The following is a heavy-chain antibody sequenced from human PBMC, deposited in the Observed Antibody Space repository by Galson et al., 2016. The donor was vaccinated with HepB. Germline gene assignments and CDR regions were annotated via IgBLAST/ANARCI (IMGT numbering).Heavy chain of an antibody. J-gene: IGHJ6*02. D-gene: IGHD3-10*01. V-gene: IGHV4-59*01. CDR3: ARNRILVRGVKPLYGMDV. CDR2: IYYSGTT. Sequence: ATLSLTCTVSGDSISDYYWSWIRQPPGKGLEWIGCIYYSGTTNYNPSLESRVTISVDTSKNQFSLRLSSVTPADTAIYYCARNRILVRGVKPLYGMDVWGQGTTVTVSS. CDR1: GDSISDYY.